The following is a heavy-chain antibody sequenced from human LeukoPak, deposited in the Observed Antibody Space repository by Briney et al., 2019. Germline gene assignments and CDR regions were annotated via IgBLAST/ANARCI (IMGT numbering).Heavy chain of an antibody. D-gene: IGHD2-2*01. J-gene: IGHJ5*02. V-gene: IGHV3-30*02. CDR3: AKGSCSSTSCYYNWFDP. CDR2: IRYDGSNK. Sequence: GRSLTLSCAASGFTLSSYGMHWVRQAPGKVLGWVAFIRYDGSNKYYADSVKGRFTICRDNSKNTLYQQMNSLRAEDTAVYSCAKGSCSSTSCYYNWFDPWGQGTLVTVSS. CDR1: GFTLSSYG.